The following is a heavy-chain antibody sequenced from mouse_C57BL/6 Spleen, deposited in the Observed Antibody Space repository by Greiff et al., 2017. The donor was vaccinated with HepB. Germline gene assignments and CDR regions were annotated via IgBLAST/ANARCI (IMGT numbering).Heavy chain of an antibody. CDR1: GYTFTDYY. CDR2: INPNNGGT. CDR3: ARDPTVVATDY. V-gene: IGHV1-26*01. J-gene: IGHJ2*01. Sequence: VQLQQSGPELVKPGASVKISCKASGYTFTDYYMNWVKQSHGKSLEWIGDINPNNGGTSYNQKFKGKATLTVDKSSSTAYMELRSLTSEDSAVYYCARDPTVVATDYWGQGTTLTVSS. D-gene: IGHD1-1*01.